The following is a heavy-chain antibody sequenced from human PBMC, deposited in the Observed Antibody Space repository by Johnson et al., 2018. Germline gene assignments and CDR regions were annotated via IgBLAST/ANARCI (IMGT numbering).Heavy chain of an antibody. CDR2: ISSSSSFI. D-gene: IGHD2-8*01. Sequence: LVQSGGGLVQPGGSLRLSCAASGFTFSSYCMHWVRQTPGKWLGWVLSISSSSSFIYYADSVKVRFTISRDNANNPPSLQMNSLRAEDTGVYYCARDGEVYAIHDALDIWGQGTMVTVSS. V-gene: IGHV3-21*01. CDR1: GFTFSSYC. J-gene: IGHJ3*02. CDR3: ARDGEVYAIHDALDI.